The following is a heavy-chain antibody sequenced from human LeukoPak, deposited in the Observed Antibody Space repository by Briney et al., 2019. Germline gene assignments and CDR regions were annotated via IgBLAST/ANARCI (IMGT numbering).Heavy chain of an antibody. D-gene: IGHD6-13*01. CDR3: ARGYSTWNWFDP. J-gene: IGHJ5*02. CDR2: ISSDSSDI. CDR1: GFTFSYFA. V-gene: IGHV3-21*01. Sequence: GGSLRLSCEGSGFTFSYFAFNWVRQAPGKGLEWVSSISSDSSDIYYGDSVKGRFTISRDNAKNSLYLQMHSLRAEDTAVYYCARGYSTWNWFDPWGQGTLVTVSS.